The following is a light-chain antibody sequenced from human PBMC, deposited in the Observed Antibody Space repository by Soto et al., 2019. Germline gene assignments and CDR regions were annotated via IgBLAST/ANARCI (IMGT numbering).Light chain of an antibody. Sequence: EIVLTQSPGTLSLSPGEIATLSFSASQSVSSSFLAWYQQKPGQAPRLLIYGASSRATGIPDRFSGSGSGTDFTLTISRLEPEDFAVYYCHQYGSSPATFGQGTKVDI. V-gene: IGKV3-20*01. CDR1: QSVSSSF. J-gene: IGKJ1*01. CDR3: HQYGSSPAT. CDR2: GAS.